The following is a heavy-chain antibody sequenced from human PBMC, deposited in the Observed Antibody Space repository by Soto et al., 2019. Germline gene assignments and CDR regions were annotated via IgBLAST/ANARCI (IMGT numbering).Heavy chain of an antibody. J-gene: IGHJ6*02. CDR1: GFTVSSNY. Sequence: GGSLRLSCAASGFTVSSNYMSWVRQAPGKGLEWVSVIYSGGSTYYADSVKGRFTISRHNSKNTLYLQMNSLRAEDTAVYYCARDYYRFNSGYGFSMDVWGQRTTVTVSS. CDR2: IYSGGST. CDR3: ARDYYRFNSGYGFSMDV. V-gene: IGHV3-53*04. D-gene: IGHD5-12*01.